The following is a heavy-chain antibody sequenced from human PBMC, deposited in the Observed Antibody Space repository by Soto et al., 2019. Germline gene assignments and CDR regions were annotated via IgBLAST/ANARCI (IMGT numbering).Heavy chain of an antibody. CDR3: ARRYGASFDY. D-gene: IGHD4-17*01. CDR1: GGSIISYY. CDR2: IYYSGST. Sequence: SSETLSLTCTVSGGSIISYYWSWIRQPPWKGLEWIGYIYYSGSTNYNPSLKSRVTISVDTSKNQFSLKLSSVTAADTAVYYCARRYGASFDYWGQGTLVTVSS. J-gene: IGHJ4*02. V-gene: IGHV4-59*01.